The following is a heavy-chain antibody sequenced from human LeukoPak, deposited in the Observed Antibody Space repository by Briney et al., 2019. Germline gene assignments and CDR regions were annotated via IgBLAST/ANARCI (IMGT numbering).Heavy chain of an antibody. J-gene: IGHJ5*02. V-gene: IGHV3-21*01. CDR3: ASYDFWSGYFGNWFDP. Sequence: GGSLRLSCAASGFTFSTYSMNGVRGAPGKGLEWVSSIGGISTYINYAHSVNGRFTISRDNAKNSLYLQMNSLRAEDTAVYYCASYDFWSGYFGNWFDPWGQGTLVTVSS. CDR1: GFTFSTYS. CDR2: IGGISTYI. D-gene: IGHD3-3*01.